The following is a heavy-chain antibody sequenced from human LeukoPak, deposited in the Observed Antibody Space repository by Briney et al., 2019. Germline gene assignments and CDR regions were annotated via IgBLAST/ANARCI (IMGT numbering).Heavy chain of an antibody. Sequence: PGRSLRLSCAASGFTFSSYAMHWVRQAPGKGLEWVAVISYDGSNKYYADSVKGRFTISRDNSKNTLYLQMNSLRAEDTAVCYCARVLGHSGYVGAFDIWGQGTMVTVFS. CDR3: ARVLGHSGYVGAFDI. V-gene: IGHV3-30-3*01. D-gene: IGHD5-12*01. CDR2: ISYDGSNK. CDR1: GFTFSSYA. J-gene: IGHJ3*02.